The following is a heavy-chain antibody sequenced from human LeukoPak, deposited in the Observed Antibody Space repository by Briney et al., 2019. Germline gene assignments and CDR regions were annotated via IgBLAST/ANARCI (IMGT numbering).Heavy chain of an antibody. CDR3: ALDIVATIGHYNWFDP. J-gene: IGHJ5*02. CDR1: GGTFSSYA. CDR2: IIPIFGTA. D-gene: IGHD5-12*01. V-gene: IGHV1-69*05. Sequence: ASVKVSCKASGGTFSSYAISWVRQAPGQGLEWMGRIIPIFGTANYAQKFQGRVTITTDESTSTAYMELSSLRSEDTAVYYCALDIVATIGHYNWFDPWGQGTLVTVSS.